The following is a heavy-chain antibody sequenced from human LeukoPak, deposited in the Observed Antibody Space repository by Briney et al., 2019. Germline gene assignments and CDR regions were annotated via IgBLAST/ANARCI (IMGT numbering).Heavy chain of an antibody. CDR2: IYTSGST. V-gene: IGHV4-4*07. CDR1: GGSISSYY. D-gene: IGHD1/OR15-1a*01. Sequence: PSETLSLTCTVSGGSISSYYWSWIRQPAGKGLEWIGRIYTSGSTNYNPSLKSRVTMSVDTSKNQFSLKLSSVTAADTAVYYCAKDGNTRWSDGNLCCWGQGTLVTVSS. J-gene: IGHJ4*02. CDR3: AKDGNTRWSDGNLCC.